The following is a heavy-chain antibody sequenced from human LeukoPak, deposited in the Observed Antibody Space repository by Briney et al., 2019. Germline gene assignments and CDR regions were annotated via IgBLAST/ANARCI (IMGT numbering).Heavy chain of an antibody. Sequence: PGGSLRLSCAASGFTFSSYAMHWVRQAPGKGLEWVAVISYDGSNKYYADSMKGRFTISRDNSKNTLYLQMNSLRAEDTAVYYCARENYDILTLDYWGQGTLVTVSS. CDR1: GFTFSSYA. CDR2: ISYDGSNK. J-gene: IGHJ4*02. D-gene: IGHD3-9*01. V-gene: IGHV3-30*04. CDR3: ARENYDILTLDY.